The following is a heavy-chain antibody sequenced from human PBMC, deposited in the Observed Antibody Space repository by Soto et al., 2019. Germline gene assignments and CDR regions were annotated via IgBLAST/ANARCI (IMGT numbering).Heavy chain of an antibody. CDR2: IYPGDSDT. Sequence: PGESLKISCKGSGYSFTSYWIGWVRQMPGKGLEWMGIIYPGDSDTRYSPSFQGQVTISADKSISTAYLRWSSLKASDTAMYYCARRIAARDYYYYYGMDVWGQGTTVTVSS. CDR1: GYSFTSYW. J-gene: IGHJ6*02. D-gene: IGHD6-6*01. CDR3: ARRIAARDYYYYYGMDV. V-gene: IGHV5-51*01.